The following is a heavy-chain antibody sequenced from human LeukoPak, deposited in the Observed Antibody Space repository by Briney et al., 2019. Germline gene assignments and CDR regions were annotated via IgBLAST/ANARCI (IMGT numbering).Heavy chain of an antibody. CDR3: AKERQAGDYFTSDY. J-gene: IGHJ4*02. CDR1: GFTFSSYT. Sequence: TGGSLRLSCAASGFTFSSYTMSWVRQAPGKGLEWVSAINKSGGSTYYAGSVKGRFTISRDNSKNTLYLQMNSLRAEDTAVYFCAKERQAGDYFTSDYWGQGTLVTVSS. D-gene: IGHD4-17*01. V-gene: IGHV3-23*01. CDR2: INKSGGST.